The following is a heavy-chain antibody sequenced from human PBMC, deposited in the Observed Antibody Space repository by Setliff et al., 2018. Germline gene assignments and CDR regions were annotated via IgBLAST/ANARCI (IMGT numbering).Heavy chain of an antibody. CDR1: GFTFRGFA. CDR3: VRDSGADYYDNDYFKY. D-gene: IGHD2-21*02. J-gene: IGHJ1*01. CDR2: IRHDESDI. V-gene: IGHV3-30*02. Sequence: GESLKISCAASGFTFRGFAMHWVRQAPGKGLEWVAFIRHDESDIYYTNSVKGRFTVSRDNSKNTLYLQMNILRPEDTALYYCVRDSGADYYDNDYFKYWGQGALVTVSS.